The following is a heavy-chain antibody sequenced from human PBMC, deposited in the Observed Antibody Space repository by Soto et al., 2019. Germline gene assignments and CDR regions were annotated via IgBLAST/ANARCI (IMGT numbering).Heavy chain of an antibody. J-gene: IGHJ4*02. Sequence: SETLSHTCAVYGGSFSGYFWTWIRQSPGKGLEWIGEINDSGSTYYNPSLKSRVTISVDTSKNQFSLNLNSVTAADTAVYYCSGGSAGPRLAYWGRGTLVTVSS. D-gene: IGHD4-17*01. CDR3: SGGSAGPRLAY. CDR2: INDSGST. CDR1: GGSFSGYF. V-gene: IGHV4-34*01.